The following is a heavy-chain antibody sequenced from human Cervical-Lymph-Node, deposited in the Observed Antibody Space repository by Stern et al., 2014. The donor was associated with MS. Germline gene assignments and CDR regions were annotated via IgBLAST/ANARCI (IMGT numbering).Heavy chain of an antibody. CDR2: ISSGSRPI. CDR1: GFTFISYS. CDR3: ARSASIGDY. J-gene: IGHJ4*02. D-gene: IGHD3-16*01. Sequence: EVQLVESGGGLVQPGGSLRLSCAASGFTFISYSMNWVRQAPGKGLEWVSYISSGSRPIYYADSVRGRFTISRDNAKNALYLQMNSLRDEDTAVHYCARSASIGDYWGQGTLVTVSS. V-gene: IGHV3-48*02.